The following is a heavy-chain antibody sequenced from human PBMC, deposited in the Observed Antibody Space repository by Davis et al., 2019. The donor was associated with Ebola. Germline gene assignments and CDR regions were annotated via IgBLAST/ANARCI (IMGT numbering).Heavy chain of an antibody. D-gene: IGHD2-15*01. CDR3: ARVELLLWGGKYYYYGMDV. J-gene: IGHJ6*02. CDR1: GYTFTSYG. Sequence: ASVKVSCKASGYTFTSYGITWVRQAPGQGLEWMGWINTNTGNPTYAQGFTGRFVFSLDTSVSTAYLQISSLKAEDTAVYYCARVELLLWGGKYYYYGMDVWGQGTTVTVSS. V-gene: IGHV7-4-1*02. CDR2: INTNTGNP.